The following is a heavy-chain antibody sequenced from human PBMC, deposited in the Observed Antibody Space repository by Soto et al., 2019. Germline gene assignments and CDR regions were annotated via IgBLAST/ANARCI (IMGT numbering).Heavy chain of an antibody. V-gene: IGHV4-30-4*01. J-gene: IGHJ4*02. CDR1: GGSISSGAYY. CDR2: IYYSGST. CDR3: ATFGVIGEPFDY. Sequence: SETLSLTCTVSGGSISSGAYYWSWIRQAPGKGLEWIGYIYYSGSTYYNPSLKSRVTLSLDTPSNQFSLRLSSLTAADTAVYYCATFGVIGEPFDYWGQGTLVTVSS. D-gene: IGHD3-10*01.